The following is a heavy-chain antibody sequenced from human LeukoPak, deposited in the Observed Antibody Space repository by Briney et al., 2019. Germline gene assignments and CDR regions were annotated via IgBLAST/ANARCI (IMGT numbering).Heavy chain of an antibody. CDR2: IYYSGST. CDR3: ARHAWYSSSWTDPGAFDI. CDR1: GGSISSYY. Sequence: SETLSLTCTVSGGSISSYYWSWIRQPPGKGLEWIGYIYYSGSTNYNPSLKSRVTISVDTSKSQFSLKLSSVTAADTAVYYCARHAWYSSSWTDPGAFDIWGQGTMVTVSS. V-gene: IGHV4-59*08. J-gene: IGHJ3*02. D-gene: IGHD6-13*01.